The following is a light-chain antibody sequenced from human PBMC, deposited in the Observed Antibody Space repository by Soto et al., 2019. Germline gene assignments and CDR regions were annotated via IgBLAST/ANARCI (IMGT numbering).Light chain of an antibody. Sequence: QSALTQPASVSGSPGQSIAISCSGTSNDVGGYKYVSWYQQHPGKAPKLIIYDVSDRPSGVSDRFSGSKSGNTASLTISGLQAEDEADYYCSSYTSSSTQVFGGGTKRTVL. CDR2: DVS. J-gene: IGLJ3*02. CDR3: SSYTSSSTQV. V-gene: IGLV2-14*03. CDR1: SNDVGGYKY.